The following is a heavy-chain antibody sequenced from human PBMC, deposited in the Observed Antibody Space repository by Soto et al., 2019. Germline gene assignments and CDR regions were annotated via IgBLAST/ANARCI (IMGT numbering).Heavy chain of an antibody. CDR3: ARGQRALITYGPFDP. J-gene: IGHJ5*02. V-gene: IGHV3-23*01. D-gene: IGHD4-17*01. CDR1: GFTLSKYA. CDR2: FSGTGGYT. Sequence: GGSLRLSCAASGFTLSKYAMSWVRHAPGKGLEWVSTFSGTGGYTYYTASVKGRFTISRDESKNTLFLHMNSLRAADTAVYYCARGQRALITYGPFDPWGQGTLVTVSS.